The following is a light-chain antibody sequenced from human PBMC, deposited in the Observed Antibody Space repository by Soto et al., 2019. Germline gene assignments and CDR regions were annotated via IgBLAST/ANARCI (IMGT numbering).Light chain of an antibody. CDR2: KAS. J-gene: IGKJ1*01. V-gene: IGKV1-5*03. CDR1: QTISSW. CDR3: LQDINYPWT. Sequence: DIQMTQSPSTLSGSVGDRVTITCRASQTISSWLAWYQQKPGKAPKLLIYKASTLKSGVPSRFSGSGSGTEFTLTISSLQPDDSATYYCLQDINYPWTFGQGTKVDNK.